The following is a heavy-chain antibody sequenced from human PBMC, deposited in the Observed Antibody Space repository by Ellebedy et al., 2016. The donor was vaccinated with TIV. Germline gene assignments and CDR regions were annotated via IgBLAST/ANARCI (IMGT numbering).Heavy chain of an antibody. CDR3: ARWGPYSGTFQGPLDF. CDR2: MNPNSGNT. CDR1: GYTFTSYD. V-gene: IGHV1-8*01. J-gene: IGHJ4*02. Sequence: AASVKVSCKASGYTFTSYDINWVRQATGQGLEWMGWMNPNSGNTGYAQKFQGRVTITADRSTNIVYLELSSLRSEDTAVYYCARWGPYSGTFQGPLDFWGQGVLVTVSS. D-gene: IGHD5-12*01.